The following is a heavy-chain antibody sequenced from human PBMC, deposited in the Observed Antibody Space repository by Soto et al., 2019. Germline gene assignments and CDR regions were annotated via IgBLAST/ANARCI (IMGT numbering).Heavy chain of an antibody. D-gene: IGHD2-15*01. CDR1: GGSIYRSGYY. CDR2: IDYNGVT. Sequence: SETLSLTCTVSGGSIYRSGYYWGWIRQPPGRGLEWIGNIDYNGVTYSNPSLKSRVTISRDTSKNQSSLKLTSVTAADTALYYCGKVLVGATGHTDSDSWGPGTLVTVSS. V-gene: IGHV4-39*01. J-gene: IGHJ4*02. CDR3: GKVLVGATGHTDSDS.